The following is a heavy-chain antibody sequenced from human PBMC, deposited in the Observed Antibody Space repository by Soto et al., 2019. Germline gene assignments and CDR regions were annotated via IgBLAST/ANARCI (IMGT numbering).Heavy chain of an antibody. CDR2: ISAYNGNT. Sequence: ASVKVSCKASGYTFTSYVISWVRQAPGQGLEWMGWISAYNGNTNYAQKLQGRVTMTTDTSTSTAYMELRSLRSDDTAVYYCARDSEGYCTNGVCSRNWFDPWGQGTLVTVSS. V-gene: IGHV1-18*01. CDR3: ARDSEGYCTNGVCSRNWFDP. D-gene: IGHD2-8*01. J-gene: IGHJ5*02. CDR1: GYTFTSYV.